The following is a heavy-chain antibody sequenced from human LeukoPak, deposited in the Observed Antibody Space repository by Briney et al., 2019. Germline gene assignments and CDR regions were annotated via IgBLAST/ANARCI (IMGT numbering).Heavy chain of an antibody. CDR2: IYYSGST. Sequence: SETLSLTCTVSGGSISSYYWSWIRQPPGEGLEWIGYIYYSGSTNYNPSLKSRVTISVDTSKNQFSLKLSSVTAADTAVYYCARGRRDGYTGPWYFDLWGRGTLVTVSS. D-gene: IGHD5-24*01. J-gene: IGHJ2*01. CDR3: ARGRRDGYTGPWYFDL. CDR1: GGSISSYY. V-gene: IGHV4-59*12.